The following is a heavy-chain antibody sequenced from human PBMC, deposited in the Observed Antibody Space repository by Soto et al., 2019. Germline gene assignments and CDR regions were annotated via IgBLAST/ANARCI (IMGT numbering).Heavy chain of an antibody. CDR2: ISAYNGNT. D-gene: IGHD4-17*01. V-gene: IGHV1-18*01. CDR1: GYTFTSYG. CDR3: ASDGRTTVPTMGDY. Sequence: ASVKVSCKASGYTFTSYGISWVRQAPGQGLEWMGWISAYNGNTNYAQKPQGRVTMTTDTSTSTAYMELRSLRSDDTAVYYCASDGRTTVPTMGDYWGQGTLVTVSS. J-gene: IGHJ4*02.